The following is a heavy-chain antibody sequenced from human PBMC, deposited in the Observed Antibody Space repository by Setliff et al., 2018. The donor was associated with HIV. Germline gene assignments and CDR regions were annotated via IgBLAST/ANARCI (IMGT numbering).Heavy chain of an antibody. CDR3: ARGDAMTSLGAFDI. V-gene: IGHV4-31*03. J-gene: IGHJ3*02. CDR1: GGFITSGGFY. CDR2: IYYSGGT. D-gene: IGHD2-2*01. Sequence: LSLTCTDSGGFITSGGFYWSWIRQYPQKGLEWIGYIYYSGGTYYNPSPKSRVTMSVDTSKNQFSLKLSSVTAADTAVYYCARGDAMTSLGAFDIWGQGTMVTVSS.